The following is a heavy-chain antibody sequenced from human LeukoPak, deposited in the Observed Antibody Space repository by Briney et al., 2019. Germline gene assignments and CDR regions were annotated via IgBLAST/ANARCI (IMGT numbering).Heavy chain of an antibody. D-gene: IGHD3-22*01. Sequence: GGSLRLSCAASGFTFSSYAMHWVRQAPGKGLEWVAVISYDGSNKYYADSVKGRFTISRDSSKNTLYLQMNSLRAEDTAVYYCARDLITMIAPRAFDIWGQGTMVTVSS. V-gene: IGHV3-30-3*01. CDR2: ISYDGSNK. J-gene: IGHJ3*02. CDR3: ARDLITMIAPRAFDI. CDR1: GFTFSSYA.